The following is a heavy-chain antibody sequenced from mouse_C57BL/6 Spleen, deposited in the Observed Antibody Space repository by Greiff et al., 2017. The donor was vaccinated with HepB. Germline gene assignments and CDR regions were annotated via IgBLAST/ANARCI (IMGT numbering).Heavy chain of an antibody. CDR3: ARTGGDGNYDYFDY. J-gene: IGHJ2*01. CDR2: FTMYSDAT. CDR1: YFAFMASA. V-gene: IGHV1-49*01. D-gene: IGHD2-1*01. Sequence: LVESGAELVRPGSSVKLSCKDSYFAFMASAMHWVNQRPGHGLEWIGSFTMYSDATEYSENFKGKATLSANTSSSTAYMELSSLTSEDSAVYYCARTGGDGNYDYFDYWGQGTTLTVSS.